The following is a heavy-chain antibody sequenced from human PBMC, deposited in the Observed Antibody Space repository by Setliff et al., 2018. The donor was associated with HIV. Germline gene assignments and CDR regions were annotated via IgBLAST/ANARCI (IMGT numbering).Heavy chain of an antibody. J-gene: IGHJ6*03. V-gene: IGHV4-30-4*01. D-gene: IGHD6-19*01. CDR1: GGSINSGVYY. Sequence: SETLSLTCTVSGGSINSGVYYWSWIRQHPGKGLEWIGNIYYSSGSTYYNPSLRSRVTISVDTSKNQFSLKLSSVTAADTAMYYCARVPSSGWYGGHHYMDVWGKGATVTVSS. CDR3: ARVPSSGWYGGHHYMDV. CDR2: IYYSSGST.